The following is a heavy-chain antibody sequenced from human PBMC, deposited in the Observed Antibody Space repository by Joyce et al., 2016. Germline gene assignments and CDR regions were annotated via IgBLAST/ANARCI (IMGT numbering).Heavy chain of an antibody. J-gene: IGHJ3*02. CDR2: ISYDASNE. V-gene: IGHV3-30-3*01. CDR1: GFTYTDYT. Sequence: QVQLVESGGGVVQPGRSLRLYCAASGFTYTDYTMHWVRQAPGKGLEWVAVISYDASNEYFADSVKGRFTISRDSSKSTLYLHMNSLRTEDTAVYYCARDLFKNSGGYCAFDIWGQGTMVTVSS. CDR3: ARDLFKNSGGYCAFDI. D-gene: IGHD2-21*02.